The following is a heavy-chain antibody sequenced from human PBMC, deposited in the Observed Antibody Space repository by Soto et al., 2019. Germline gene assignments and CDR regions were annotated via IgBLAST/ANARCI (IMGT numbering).Heavy chain of an antibody. D-gene: IGHD5-12*01. V-gene: IGHV1-2*02. J-gene: IGHJ4*02. Sequence: QVQLVQSGAEVKKPGASVKVSCKASGYTFTGYYIHWVRQAPGQGLEWMGWINPNNGDTNYARKLQGRVTMNRDTSTSTAYMEMSSLTFDDPAVYYCARHSGYDYVFDYWGQGTLVTVSS. CDR3: ARHSGYDYVFDY. CDR2: INPNNGDT. CDR1: GYTFTGYY.